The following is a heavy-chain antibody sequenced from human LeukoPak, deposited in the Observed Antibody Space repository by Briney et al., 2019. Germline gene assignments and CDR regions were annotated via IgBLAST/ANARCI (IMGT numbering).Heavy chain of an antibody. D-gene: IGHD1/OR15-1a*01. CDR3: ATWNSDWEFAY. CDR2: IKEDGSGK. J-gene: IGHJ4*02. V-gene: IGHV3-7*05. CDR1: GFTFSGSW. Sequence: GGSLRLSCAASGFTFSGSWMTWVRQAPGKGLEWVAHIKEDGSGKYYVDSVTGRFTISRDNTKNSLYLQMSSLRAEDTAVYYCATWNSDWEFAYWGQGTLVSVSS.